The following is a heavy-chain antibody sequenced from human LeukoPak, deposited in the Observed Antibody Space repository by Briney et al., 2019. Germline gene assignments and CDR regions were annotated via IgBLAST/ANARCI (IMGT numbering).Heavy chain of an antibody. CDR2: ISSSSSYI. V-gene: IGHV3-21*01. D-gene: IGHD5-12*01. CDR1: GFTFSSYS. CDR3: ARGGDSGYDPYFDY. Sequence: PGGSLRLSCAASGFTFSSYSINWVRRAPGKGLEWVSSISSSSSYIYYADSVKGRFTISRDNAKNSLYLQMNSLRAEDTAVYYCARGGDSGYDPYFDYWGQGTLVTVSS. J-gene: IGHJ4*02.